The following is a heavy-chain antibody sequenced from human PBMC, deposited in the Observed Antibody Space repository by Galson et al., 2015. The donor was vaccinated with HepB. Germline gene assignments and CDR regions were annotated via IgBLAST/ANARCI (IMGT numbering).Heavy chain of an antibody. D-gene: IGHD6-19*01. V-gene: IGHV4-59*08. CDR3: ARWSRYGQWLGECFDY. Sequence: ETLSLTCTVSGGSISSYYWSWIRQPPGKGLEWIGYIYYSGSTNYNPSLKSRVTISVDTSKNQFSLKLSSVTAADTAVYYCARWSRYGQWLGECFDYWGQGTLVTVSS. J-gene: IGHJ4*02. CDR1: GGSISSYY. CDR2: IYYSGST.